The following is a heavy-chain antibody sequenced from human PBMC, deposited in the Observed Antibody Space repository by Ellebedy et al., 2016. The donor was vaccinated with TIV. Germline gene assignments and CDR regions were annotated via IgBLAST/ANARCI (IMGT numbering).Heavy chain of an antibody. Sequence: AASVKVSCKASGYTFTDYYMHWVRQAPGQGLEWMGWLNPNSGGTNFAQKFQGWVTMTRDTSINTAYMELGRLRSDDTAVYYCARGMVGDYYDSSAYYDYWGQGTLVTVSS. D-gene: IGHD3-22*01. V-gene: IGHV1-2*04. CDR2: LNPNSGGT. CDR1: GYTFTDYY. CDR3: ARGMVGDYYDSSAYYDY. J-gene: IGHJ4*02.